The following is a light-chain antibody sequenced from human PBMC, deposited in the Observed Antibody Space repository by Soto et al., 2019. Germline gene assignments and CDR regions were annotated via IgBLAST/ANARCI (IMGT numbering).Light chain of an antibody. J-gene: IGKJ1*01. CDR1: QTVERW. CDR2: DVS. V-gene: IGKV1-5*01. Sequence: DIQMTQSPSTLSASVGDRVTITCRASQTVERWLAWYQQKPGKAPNLLISDVSSLESGAPSRFSGSGSATEFTLTISGLQPDDFATYYCQQYKDSMWTFGQGTKVESK. CDR3: QQYKDSMWT.